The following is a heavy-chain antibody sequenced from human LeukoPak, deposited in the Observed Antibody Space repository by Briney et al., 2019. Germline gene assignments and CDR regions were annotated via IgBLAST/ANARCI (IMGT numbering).Heavy chain of an antibody. Sequence: ASVKVSCKASGYTFTSYYMHWVRQAPEQGLEWMGIINPSGGSTSYAQKFQGRVTMTRDTSTSTVYMELSSLRSEDTAVYYCARGSITMIVVVIVGVDAFDIWGQGTMVTVSS. CDR2: INPSGGST. D-gene: IGHD3-22*01. CDR3: ARGSITMIVVVIVGVDAFDI. CDR1: GYTFTSYY. J-gene: IGHJ3*02. V-gene: IGHV1-46*01.